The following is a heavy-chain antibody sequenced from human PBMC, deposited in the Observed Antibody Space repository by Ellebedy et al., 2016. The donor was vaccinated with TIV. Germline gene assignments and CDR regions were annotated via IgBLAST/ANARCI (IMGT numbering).Heavy chain of an antibody. D-gene: IGHD6-13*01. V-gene: IGHV3-74*01. J-gene: IGHJ4*02. CDR3: VRLRIAAAGRSFDY. CDR1: GFTFNSFW. CDR2: INTDESTT. Sequence: GESLKISCAASGFTFNSFWMHCVRQAPGKGLVWVSRINTDESTTNYADSVKGRFTISRDNAKNTLYLQMNSLRAEDTAVYYCVRLRIAAAGRSFDYWGQGTLVTVSS.